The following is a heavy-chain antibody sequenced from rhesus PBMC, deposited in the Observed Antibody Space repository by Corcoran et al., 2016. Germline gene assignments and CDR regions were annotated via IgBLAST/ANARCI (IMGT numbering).Heavy chain of an antibody. V-gene: IGHV1-200*01. D-gene: IGHD2-21*01. Sequence: QVQLVQYGAEVKKPGASVKLSCKASGYTFTSDNIIWGRQAPGQVLEWMGWINPKKGKKGYAQKFQGRVTMTRDTSTSTAYMELSSLRSEDTAVYYCARGGERWLLQIYGWDSWGQGVVVTVSS. CDR2: INPKKGKK. J-gene: IGHJ6*01. CDR3: ARGGERWLLQIYGWDS. CDR1: GYTFTSDN.